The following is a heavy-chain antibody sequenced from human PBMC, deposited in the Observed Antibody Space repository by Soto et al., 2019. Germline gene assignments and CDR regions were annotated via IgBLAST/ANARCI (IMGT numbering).Heavy chain of an antibody. CDR2: IDPSDSYT. J-gene: IGHJ4*02. CDR1: GYSFTSYW. Sequence: GESLKISCNGSGYSFTSYWISWVRQMPGKGLEWMGRIDPSDSYTNYSPSFQGHVTISADKSISTAYLQWSGLKASDTAMYYCATQTIVGATTDYWGQGTLVTVYS. D-gene: IGHD1-26*01. CDR3: ATQTIVGATTDY. V-gene: IGHV5-10-1*01.